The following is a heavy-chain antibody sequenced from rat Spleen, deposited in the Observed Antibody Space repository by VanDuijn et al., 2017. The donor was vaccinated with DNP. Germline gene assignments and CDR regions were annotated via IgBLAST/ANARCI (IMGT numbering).Heavy chain of an antibody. V-gene: IGHV5-31*01. D-gene: IGHD1-6*01. CDR2: ITNTGGST. CDR3: TRKYTTDYYWYFDF. CDR1: GFTFNNYW. Sequence: EVQLVESGGGLVQPGRSLKLSCVASGFTFNNYWMTWIRQAPGKGLEWIASITNTGGSTYYLDSVKGRFTISRDNAEITLYLQMNSLGSEDTATYYCTRKYTTDYYWYFDFWGPGTMVTVSS. J-gene: IGHJ1*01.